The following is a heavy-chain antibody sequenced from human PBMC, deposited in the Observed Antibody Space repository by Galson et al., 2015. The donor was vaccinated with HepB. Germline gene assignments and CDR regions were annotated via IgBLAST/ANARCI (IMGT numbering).Heavy chain of an antibody. J-gene: IGHJ5*02. Sequence: SLRLSCAASGFTFGDYAMSWFRQAPGKGLERVGFIRSKAYGGTTEYAASVKGRFTISRDDSKSIAYLQMNSLKTEDTAVYYCTRDPFNPFYCTNGVCHSGSWGQGTLVTVSS. CDR3: TRDPFNPFYCTNGVCHSGS. V-gene: IGHV3-49*03. CDR1: GFTFGDYA. D-gene: IGHD2-8*01. CDR2: IRSKAYGGTT.